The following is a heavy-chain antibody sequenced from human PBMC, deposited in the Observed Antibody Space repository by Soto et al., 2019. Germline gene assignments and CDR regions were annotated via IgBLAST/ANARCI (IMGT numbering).Heavy chain of an antibody. V-gene: IGHV4-59*01. J-gene: IGHJ4*02. D-gene: IGHD3-10*01. CDR2: ISYSGST. Sequence: QVQLQESGPGLVKPPETLSLTCNVSGGSISSYYWTWMRQPPGRGLEWIGFISYSGSTNYNPSLKSRVSISVDTSKNQFSLNLNSVTAADTDVYYGARGLGERKKSFDYWGPGTLVTVSS. CDR1: GGSISSYY. CDR3: ARGLGERKKSFDY.